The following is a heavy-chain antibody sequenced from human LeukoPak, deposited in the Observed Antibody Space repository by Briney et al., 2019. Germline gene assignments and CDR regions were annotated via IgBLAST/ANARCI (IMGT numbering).Heavy chain of an antibody. J-gene: IGHJ5*02. CDR2: IYHSGRA. CDR3: AREGDYYGPGSHYGGAFDP. Sequence: KPSETLSLTCTISGGSVITTHWWNWVRQSPGKGLEWIGEIYHSGRANYNPSLESRVTISVDKSENQLSLKLTSVTAADTAVYYCAREGDYYGPGSHYGGAFDPWGQGTLVIVSS. D-gene: IGHD3-10*01. CDR1: GGSVITTHW. V-gene: IGHV4-4*02.